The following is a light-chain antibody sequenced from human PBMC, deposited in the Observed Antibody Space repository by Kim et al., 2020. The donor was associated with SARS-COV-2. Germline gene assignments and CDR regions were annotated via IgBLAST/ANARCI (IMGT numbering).Light chain of an antibody. CDR3: CSYAGSWV. CDR2: DVS. J-gene: IGLJ3*02. Sequence: SPGHAVTIACSGTSRDVGGYNYVSWDQQHPGKAPKLMIYDVSKRPSGVPDRVSGSKSGNTASLTISGLQAEDEADYYCCSYAGSWVFGGGTQLTVL. CDR1: SRDVGGYNY. V-gene: IGLV2-11*01.